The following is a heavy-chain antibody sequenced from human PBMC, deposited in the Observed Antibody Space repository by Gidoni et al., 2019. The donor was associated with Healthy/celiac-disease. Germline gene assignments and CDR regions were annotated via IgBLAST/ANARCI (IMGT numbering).Heavy chain of an antibody. D-gene: IGHD2-21*01. J-gene: IGHJ1*01. CDR1: GFTFSSYG. V-gene: IGHV3-30*18. CDR3: AKDSLFTREWPNGCFQH. CDR2: ISYDGSNK. Sequence: LVESGGGVVQPGRSLRLSCAASGFTFSSYGMHWVRQAPGKGLEWVAVISYDGSNKYYADSVKGRFTISRDNSKNTLYLQMNSLRAEDTAVYYCAKDSLFTREWPNGCFQHWGQGTLVTVSS.